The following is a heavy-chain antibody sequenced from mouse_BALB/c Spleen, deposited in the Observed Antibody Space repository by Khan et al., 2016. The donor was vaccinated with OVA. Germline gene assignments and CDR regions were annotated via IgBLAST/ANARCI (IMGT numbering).Heavy chain of an antibody. Sequence: EVQLQESGPGLVKPSQSLSLTCTVTGYSITSDYAWNWIRQFPGNKLEWMGYIKYSGSTSYNPSLKSRISITRDTSKNQFFLQLNSVTTENTATYYCARSGTITTVVATDFDYWGQGTTLTVSS. CDR2: IKYSGST. V-gene: IGHV3-2*02. CDR1: GYSITSDYA. J-gene: IGHJ2*01. CDR3: ARSGTITTVVATDFDY. D-gene: IGHD1-1*01.